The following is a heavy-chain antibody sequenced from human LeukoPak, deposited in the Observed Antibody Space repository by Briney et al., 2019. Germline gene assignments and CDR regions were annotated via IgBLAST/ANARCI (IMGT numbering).Heavy chain of an antibody. J-gene: IGHJ6*03. CDR2: IYNRGST. CDR3: ARALLTSPYFWSGYISSYYYYMDV. V-gene: IGHV4-59*12. CDR1: GGPMRNLY. Sequence: PSETLSLTCTVSGGPMRNLYWTWIRQLPGKGLEWIGCIYNRGSTRYNPSLKSRVTMSVDTSKNQFSLKLSSVTAADTAVYYCARALLTSPYFWSGYISSYYYYMDVWGKGTTVTVSS. D-gene: IGHD3-3*01.